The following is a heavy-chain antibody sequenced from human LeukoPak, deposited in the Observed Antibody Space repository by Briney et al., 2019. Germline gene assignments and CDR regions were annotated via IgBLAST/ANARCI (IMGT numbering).Heavy chain of an antibody. J-gene: IGHJ4*02. CDR1: GYTFTSYG. CDR2: ISAYNGNT. D-gene: IGHD3-3*01. V-gene: IGHV1-18*01. CDR3: ARTYYDFWSGYDPGILDY. Sequence: ASVKVSCKASGYTFTSYGISWVRQAPGQGLEWMGWISAYNGNTNYAQKLQGRVTMTTDTSTSTAYMELRSLRSDDTAVYYCARTYYDFWSGYDPGILDYWGQGTLVTVSS.